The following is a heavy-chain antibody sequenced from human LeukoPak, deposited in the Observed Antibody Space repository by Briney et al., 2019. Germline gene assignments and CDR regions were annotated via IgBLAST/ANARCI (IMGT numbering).Heavy chain of an antibody. CDR2: ISHSGST. CDR1: GDSISSGGHY. Sequence: SETLSLTCTVSGDSISSGGHYWSWIRQHPGKGLEWIGYISHSGSTSYSPSLKSRATISVVTSKNQFSLKLSSVTVADTAVYFCARDCSAGSCSIGIFDFWGQGTLVSVSS. V-gene: IGHV4-31*03. J-gene: IGHJ4*02. D-gene: IGHD2-15*01. CDR3: ARDCSAGSCSIGIFDF.